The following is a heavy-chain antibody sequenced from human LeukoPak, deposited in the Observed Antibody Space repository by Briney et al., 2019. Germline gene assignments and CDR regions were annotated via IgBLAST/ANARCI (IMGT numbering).Heavy chain of an antibody. Sequence: PGRSLRLSCAASGFTFSSYAMHWVRQAPGKGLEWVAVISYDGSNKYYEDSVNGRFTISRDNSKNKLYLQMNSLRAEDTAVYYCASRIAAAALYYYYGMDFWGQGTTVNVSS. D-gene: IGHD6-13*01. V-gene: IGHV3-30-3*01. J-gene: IGHJ6*02. CDR2: ISYDGSNK. CDR3: ASRIAAAALYYYYGMDF. CDR1: GFTFSSYA.